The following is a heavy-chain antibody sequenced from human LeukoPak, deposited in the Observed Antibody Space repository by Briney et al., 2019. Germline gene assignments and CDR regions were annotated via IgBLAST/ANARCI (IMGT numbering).Heavy chain of an antibody. J-gene: IGHJ6*02. Sequence: QPGGSLRLSCAASGFTFSSYWMHWVRQAPGKGLVWVSRINSDGSSTSYADSVKGRFTISRDNAKNTLYLQMNSLRAEDTAVYYCARGYSSRWYDYYYYGMDVWGQGTTVTVSS. CDR1: GFTFSSYW. D-gene: IGHD6-13*01. V-gene: IGHV3-74*01. CDR2: INSDGSST. CDR3: ARGYSSRWYDYYYYGMDV.